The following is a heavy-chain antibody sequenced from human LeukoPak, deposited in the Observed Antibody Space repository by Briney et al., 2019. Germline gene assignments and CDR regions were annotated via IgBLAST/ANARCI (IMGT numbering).Heavy chain of an antibody. CDR2: INYSGST. Sequence: PSQTLSLTCTVSGGSISRDNYQWSWIRQPPGNGLEWIGYINYSGSTYYNPSLKSRVTISVDTSKNHFSLRLSSVTAADTAVYYCARYGSGSTWFDPWGQGTLVTVSS. V-gene: IGHV4-30-4*01. CDR1: GGSISRDNYQ. J-gene: IGHJ5*02. CDR3: ARYGSGSTWFDP. D-gene: IGHD3-10*01.